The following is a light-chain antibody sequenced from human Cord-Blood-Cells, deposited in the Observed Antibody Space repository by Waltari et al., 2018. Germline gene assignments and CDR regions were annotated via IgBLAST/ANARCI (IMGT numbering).Light chain of an antibody. CDR1: SSDVGGSNY. J-gene: IGLJ3*02. CDR3: SSYTSSSTLV. V-gene: IGLV2-14*03. Sequence: QSALTQPASVSGSPGQSITISCTGTSSDVGGSNYVSWYQQPPGKAPKLMIYDVSNRPSGVSNRFSGAKSGNTASRTISGLQAEDEADYYCSSYTSSSTLVFGGGTKLTVL. CDR2: DVS.